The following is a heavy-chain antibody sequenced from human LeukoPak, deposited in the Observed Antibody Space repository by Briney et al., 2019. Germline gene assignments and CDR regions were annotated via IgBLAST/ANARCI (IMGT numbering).Heavy chain of an antibody. V-gene: IGHV1-69*05. CDR1: GGTFSSYA. Sequence: SVKVSCKASGGTFSSYAISWVRQAPGQGLEWMGGIIPIFGTANYAQKFQGRVTITTDESMSTAYMELSSLRSEDTAVYYCAREGYCSGGSCYDYWGQGTLVTVSS. CDR3: AREGYCSGGSCYDY. D-gene: IGHD2-15*01. J-gene: IGHJ4*02. CDR2: IIPIFGTA.